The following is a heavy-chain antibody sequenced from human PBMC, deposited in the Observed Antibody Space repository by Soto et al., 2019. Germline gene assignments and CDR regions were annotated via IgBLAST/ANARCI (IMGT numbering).Heavy chain of an antibody. J-gene: IGHJ6*02. Sequence: LRLSCAASGFTFSSYGMHWVRQAPGKGLEWVAVISYDGSNKYYADSVKGRFTISRDNSKNTLYLQMNSLRAEDTAVYYCARLMVAATHYYYYYGMDVWGQGTTVTVSS. D-gene: IGHD2-15*01. CDR3: ARLMVAATHYYYYYGMDV. V-gene: IGHV3-30*03. CDR1: GFTFSSYG. CDR2: ISYDGSNK.